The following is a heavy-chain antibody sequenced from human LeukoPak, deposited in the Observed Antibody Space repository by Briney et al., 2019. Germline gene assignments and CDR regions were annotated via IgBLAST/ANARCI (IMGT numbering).Heavy chain of an antibody. CDR2: MNPNSGNT. CDR1: GYTFTSYD. J-gene: IGHJ4*02. Sequence: ASVKVSCKASGYTFTSYDINWVRQATGQGLEWMGWMNPNSGNTGYAQKFQGRVTMTRDTSINTAYMELSRLRSDDTAVYYCARVSCSGTNCYHGGFDYWGQGTLVTVSS. CDR3: ARVSCSGTNCYHGGFDY. V-gene: IGHV1-8*01. D-gene: IGHD2-2*01.